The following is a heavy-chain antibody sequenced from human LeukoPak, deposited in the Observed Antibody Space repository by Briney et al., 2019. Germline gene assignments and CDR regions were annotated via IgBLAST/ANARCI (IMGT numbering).Heavy chain of an antibody. D-gene: IGHD6-6*01. V-gene: IGHV4-4*02. CDR3: ARRQIATRPHYFDY. CDR2: IYHSGST. Sequence: PSGTLSLTCAVSGGSISSSNWWSWVRQPPGKGLEWIGEIYHSGSTNYNPSLKSRVTISVDKSKNHFSLSLSSVTAADTAVYYCARRQIATRPHYFDYWGQGTLVTVSS. CDR1: GGSISSSNW. J-gene: IGHJ4*02.